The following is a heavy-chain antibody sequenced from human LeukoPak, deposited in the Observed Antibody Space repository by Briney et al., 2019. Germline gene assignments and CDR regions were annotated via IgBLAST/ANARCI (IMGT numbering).Heavy chain of an antibody. CDR2: ISAYSGNT. CDR1: GYTFTSYG. Sequence: GASVTVSCKASGYTFTSYGISWVRQAPGQGLEWMGWISAYSGNTNYAQKLQGRVTMTTDTSTSTAYMELRSLRSDDTAVYYCARDYYDSSGYLDYFDYWGQGTLVTVSS. CDR3: ARDYYDSSGYLDYFDY. D-gene: IGHD3-22*01. V-gene: IGHV1-18*01. J-gene: IGHJ4*02.